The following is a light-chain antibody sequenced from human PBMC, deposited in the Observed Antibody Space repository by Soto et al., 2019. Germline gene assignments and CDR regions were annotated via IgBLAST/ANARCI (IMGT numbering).Light chain of an antibody. Sequence: DIPMTQSPSSLSASVGDRVTITCRASQGISTYLVWYQQKPGTVPQLLIFAASTLQSWVPSRFSGSGSGTDFTLTISSLRPEDGATYYCQYYKGAPWTFGQGPKVEIK. J-gene: IGKJ1*01. V-gene: IGKV1-27*01. CDR3: QYYKGAPWT. CDR2: AAS. CDR1: QGISTY.